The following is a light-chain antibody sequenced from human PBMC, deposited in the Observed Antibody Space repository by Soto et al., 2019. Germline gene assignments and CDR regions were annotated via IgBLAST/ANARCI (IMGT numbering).Light chain of an antibody. Sequence: AIQMTQSPSSLSASVGDRVNITCRASQGIRNDLAWYQQRPGAAPKLLIFASSNLQTGVPSRFRGSGSGTDFTLTISSLLPDDFATYYGLQDYTYPRTFGQGTKVEI. J-gene: IGKJ1*01. CDR1: QGIRND. CDR3: LQDYTYPRT. V-gene: IGKV1-6*01. CDR2: ASS.